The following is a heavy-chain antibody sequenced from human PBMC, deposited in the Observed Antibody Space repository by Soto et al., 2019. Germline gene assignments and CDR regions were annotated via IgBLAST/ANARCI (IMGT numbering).Heavy chain of an antibody. D-gene: IGHD5-18*01. J-gene: IGHJ4*02. CDR2: IYSGGST. CDR1: GVTVSSNY. V-gene: IGHV3-66*04. CDR3: GRHGYNYGGGYFDY. Sequence: EVQLVESGGGLVQPGGSLRLSCAASGVTVSSNYMSWVRQAPGKGLEWVSVIYSGGSTYYADSVKGRFTISRDNSKNTLYLQRNSLRAEDTGVYYCGRHGYNYGGGYFDYWGQGTLVTVSS.